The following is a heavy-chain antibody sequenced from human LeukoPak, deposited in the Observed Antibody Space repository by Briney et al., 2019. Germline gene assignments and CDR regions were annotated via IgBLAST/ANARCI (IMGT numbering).Heavy chain of an antibody. D-gene: IGHD3-22*01. V-gene: IGHV3-7*01. J-gene: IGHJ4*02. CDR2: IRHDGSET. Sequence: GGSLRLSCEASGFPFSSYWMSWVRRAPGKGLEWVANIRHDGSETYYVDSLRGRFTISRDNAKNLVYLQMSSLRAEDTAIYYCARDETYDYESNGYLDFWGQGTMVTVSS. CDR1: GFPFSSYW. CDR3: ARDETYDYESNGYLDF.